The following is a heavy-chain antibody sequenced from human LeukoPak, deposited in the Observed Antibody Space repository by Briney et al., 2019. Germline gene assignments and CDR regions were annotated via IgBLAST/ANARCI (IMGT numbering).Heavy chain of an antibody. CDR1: GFTVSTNY. D-gene: IGHD2-2*01. CDR3: ARGFCGSTSCYGYHYSGMDV. J-gene: IGHJ6*02. CDR2: IYTGCST. V-gene: IGHV3-66*01. Sequence: GGSLRLSCAASGFTVSTNYMSWVRQAPGQGLEWVAVIYTGCSTYYAASVKGRFTISRDNSKTTLSLQMNNLRAEDTAGYYCARGFCGSTSCYGYHYSGMDVWGQGTTVTVSS.